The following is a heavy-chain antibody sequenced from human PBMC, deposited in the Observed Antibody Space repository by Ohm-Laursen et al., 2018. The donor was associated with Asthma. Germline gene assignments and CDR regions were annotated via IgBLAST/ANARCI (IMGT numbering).Heavy chain of an antibody. J-gene: IGHJ5*02. CDR2: IYHSGST. CDR1: GGSISSSNW. D-gene: IGHD6-13*01. Sequence: PPGTLSLTCSVSGGSISSSNWWSWVRQPPGKGLEWIGEIYHSGSTNYNPSLKSRVTLSVDKSKNQFSLKLSSVTAADTAVYFCARDSGSNWYQNWFDPWGQGTLVTVSS. CDR3: ARDSGSNWYQNWFDP. V-gene: IGHV4-4*01.